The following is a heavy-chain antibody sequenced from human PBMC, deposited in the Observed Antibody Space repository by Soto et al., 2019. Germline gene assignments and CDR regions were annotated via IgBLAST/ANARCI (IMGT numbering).Heavy chain of an antibody. Sequence: SETLSLTCAVYGGSFSGYYWSWIRQPPGKGLEWIGEINHSGSTNYNPSLKSRVTISVDTSKNQFSLKLSSVTAADTAVYYCAAASYGDYPYYFDYWGQGTLVTVSS. J-gene: IGHJ4*02. V-gene: IGHV4-34*01. D-gene: IGHD4-17*01. CDR3: AAASYGDYPYYFDY. CDR2: INHSGST. CDR1: GGSFSGYY.